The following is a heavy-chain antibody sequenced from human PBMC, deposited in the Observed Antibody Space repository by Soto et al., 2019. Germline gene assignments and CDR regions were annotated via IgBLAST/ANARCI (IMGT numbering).Heavy chain of an antibody. J-gene: IGHJ4*02. CDR3: ATSQKGYNWNYFDH. CDR1: GGSVSGSYYY. Sequence: SETLSLTCAVSGGSVSGSYYYWAWLRQSPGKGPEWIGSVFHTGFTSYNPSLESRVSVSVDTSKSQFSLKLNAVTASDTAVYYCATSQKGYNWNYFDHWGQGALVTGSS. V-gene: IGHV4-39*01. CDR2: VFHTGFT. D-gene: IGHD1-1*01.